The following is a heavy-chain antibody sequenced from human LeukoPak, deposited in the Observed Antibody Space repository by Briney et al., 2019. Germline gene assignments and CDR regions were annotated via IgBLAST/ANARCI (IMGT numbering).Heavy chain of an antibody. CDR1: GYTFTSYG. D-gene: IGHD5/OR15-5a*01. Sequence: ASVKVSCKASGYTFTSYGISWVRQAPGQGLEWMGWISAYNGNTNYAQKLQGRVTMTADTSTSTAYMELRSLRSDDTAVYYCARDGPSTNYYYMDVWGKGTTVTVSS. V-gene: IGHV1-18*01. CDR2: ISAYNGNT. J-gene: IGHJ6*03. CDR3: ARDGPSTNYYYMDV.